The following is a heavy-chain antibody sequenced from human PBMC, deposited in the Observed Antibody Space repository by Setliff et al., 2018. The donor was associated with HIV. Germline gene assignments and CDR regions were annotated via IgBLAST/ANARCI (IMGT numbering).Heavy chain of an antibody. D-gene: IGHD4-17*01. V-gene: IGHV1-46*01. CDR3: ASGGGSTVAHSPLDY. J-gene: IGHJ4*02. CDR1: GYIFTSYY. CDR2: INPSGGST. Sequence: RASVKVSCKASGYIFTSYYIHWVRQAPGQRLEWMGIINPSGGSTTYAQTFQGRVTMTRDTSTSIVYMELSSQRSEDTAVYYCASGGGSTVAHSPLDYWGQGSPVTVS.